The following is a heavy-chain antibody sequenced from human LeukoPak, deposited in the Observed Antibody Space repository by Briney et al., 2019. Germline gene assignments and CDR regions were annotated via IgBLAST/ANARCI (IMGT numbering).Heavy chain of an antibody. V-gene: IGHV1-69*05. J-gene: IGHJ5*02. CDR1: GGTFSSYA. CDR3: ARDYAMGPAAISWFDP. Sequence: SVKVSCKASGGTFSSYAISWVRQAPGHGLEWMGGISPIFGTANYAQKFQGRVTITTDESTSTAYMELSSLRSEDTAVYYCARDYAMGPAAISWFDPWGQGTLVTVSS. CDR2: ISPIFGTA. D-gene: IGHD2-2*02.